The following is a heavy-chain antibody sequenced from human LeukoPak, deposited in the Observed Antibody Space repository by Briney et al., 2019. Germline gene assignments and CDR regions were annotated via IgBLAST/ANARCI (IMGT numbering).Heavy chain of an antibody. CDR2: IYHSGST. Sequence: SETLSLTCTVSGGSISSYYWSWIRQPPGKGVEWIGYIYHSGSTNYNPSLKSRVTISVDTSKNQFSLKLNSVTAADTAVYYCARFEGYDFLTGYAYYFDYWGQGTLVTVSS. D-gene: IGHD3-9*01. J-gene: IGHJ4*02. CDR3: ARFEGYDFLTGYAYYFDY. V-gene: IGHV4-59*01. CDR1: GGSISSYY.